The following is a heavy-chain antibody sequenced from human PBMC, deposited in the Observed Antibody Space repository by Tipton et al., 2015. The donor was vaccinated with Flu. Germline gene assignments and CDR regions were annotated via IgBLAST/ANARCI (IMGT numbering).Heavy chain of an antibody. CDR3: ATLTGDDY. CDR2: ITSSGNTI. Sequence: SLRLSCAASGFTFSNAWMGWVRQAPGKGLEWVSYITSSGNTISYADSVRGRFTISRDNTKKSLYLQLNSLRVEDTAIYYCATLTGDDYWGQGILVTVSS. J-gene: IGHJ4*02. CDR1: GFTFSNAW. V-gene: IGHV3-11*04. D-gene: IGHD7-27*01.